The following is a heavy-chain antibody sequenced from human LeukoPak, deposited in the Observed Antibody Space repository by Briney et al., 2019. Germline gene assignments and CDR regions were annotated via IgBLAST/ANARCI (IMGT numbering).Heavy chain of an antibody. CDR1: GDSISSHY. V-gene: IGHV4-59*08. CDR3: ARQKPTVTNDY. CDR2: IDYSGGT. D-gene: IGHD4-11*01. Sequence: SETLSLTCAVSGDSISSHYWSWIRQPPGKGLEWIGYIDYSGGTNYNPSLKSRVTISVDTSKNQFSLKLSSVTAADTAVYYCARQKPTVTNDYWGQGTLVTVSS. J-gene: IGHJ4*02.